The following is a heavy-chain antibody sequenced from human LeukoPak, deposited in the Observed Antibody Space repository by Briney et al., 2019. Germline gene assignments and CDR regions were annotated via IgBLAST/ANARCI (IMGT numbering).Heavy chain of an antibody. J-gene: IGHJ3*02. V-gene: IGHV3-23*01. CDR2: ISGRGGST. Sequence: GGSLRLSCAASGFTFISYAMSWVRQAPGRGLEWVSAISGRGGSTYYADSVKGRFTISRDNSKNTLYLQMNSLRAEDTAVYYCAKDSRERKWEPHAFDIWGQGTMVTVSS. CDR1: GFTFISYA. CDR3: AKDSRERKWEPHAFDI. D-gene: IGHD1-26*01.